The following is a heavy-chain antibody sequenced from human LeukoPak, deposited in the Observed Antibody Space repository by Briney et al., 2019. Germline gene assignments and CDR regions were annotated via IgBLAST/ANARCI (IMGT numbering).Heavy chain of an antibody. D-gene: IGHD3-3*01. V-gene: IGHV3-30*04. CDR1: GFTFSSYT. CDR2: ISFDGSNK. Sequence: PGGSLRLSCAASGFTFSSYTMHWVRQAPGKGLEWVAVISFDGSNKYYADSVKGRFTISRDNSIDTLYLQMNSLRTEDTAVYYSARGRLLYFGKRGDYWGQGTLVTVSS. CDR3: ARGRLLYFGKRGDY. J-gene: IGHJ4*02.